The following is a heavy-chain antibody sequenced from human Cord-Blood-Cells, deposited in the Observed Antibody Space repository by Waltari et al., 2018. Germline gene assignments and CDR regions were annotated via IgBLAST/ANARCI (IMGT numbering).Heavy chain of an antibody. J-gene: IGHJ4*02. CDR2: IYYSVST. V-gene: IGHV4-39*01. D-gene: IGHD3-22*01. Sequence: QLQLQESGPGLVKPSETLSLACTVSGGSISSRTYYWVWMRQPPGKGLEWIGSIYYSVSTYYNPSLKSRVTISVDTSKNQFSLKLSSVTAADTAVYYCARSLPYYYDSSGYPDYWGQGTLVTVSS. CDR3: ARSLPYYYDSSGYPDY. CDR1: GGSISSRTYY.